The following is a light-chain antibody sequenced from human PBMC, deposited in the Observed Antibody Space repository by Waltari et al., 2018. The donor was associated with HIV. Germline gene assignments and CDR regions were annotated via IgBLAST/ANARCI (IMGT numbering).Light chain of an antibody. CDR3: QQYGSSPRT. CDR2: GAS. Sequence: EILLTQSPGTLSLSPGERATLSCSASQTVTSSYLAWYQQKPGQAPMLLIYGASSRATGIPDRFSGSGSGTDFTLSISRLEPEDFAVYYCQQYGSSPRTFGQGTKVEIK. V-gene: IGKV3-20*01. J-gene: IGKJ1*01. CDR1: QTVTSSY.